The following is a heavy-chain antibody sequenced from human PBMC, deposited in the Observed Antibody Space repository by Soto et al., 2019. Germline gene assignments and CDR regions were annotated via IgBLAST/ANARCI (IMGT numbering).Heavy chain of an antibody. CDR3: AEEGYSSGRALFDY. V-gene: IGHV3-30-3*01. Sequence: GGSLRLSCAASGCTFSSYAMHWVRQAPGKGLEWVAVISYDGSNKYYADSVKGRFTISRDNSKNTLYLQMNSLRAEDTAVYYCAEEGYSSGRALFDYWGQGTLVTVSS. J-gene: IGHJ4*02. CDR2: ISYDGSNK. CDR1: GCTFSSYA. D-gene: IGHD6-19*01.